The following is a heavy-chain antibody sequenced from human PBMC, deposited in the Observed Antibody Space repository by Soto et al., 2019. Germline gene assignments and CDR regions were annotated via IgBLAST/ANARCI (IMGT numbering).Heavy chain of an antibody. CDR1: GCSISNYY. J-gene: IGHJ4*02. CDR2: IYSSGST. V-gene: IGHV4-59*01. D-gene: IGHD5-18*01. Sequence: SDTLSPTCTVSGCSISNYYWNWIRQSPGKGLEWIGYIYSSGSTHYNPSLQNRVTISIDTSKNQVSLKVNSVTAADTAVYYCATDHPHSYGVYYFDYWGQGTPVTVSS. CDR3: ATDHPHSYGVYYFDY.